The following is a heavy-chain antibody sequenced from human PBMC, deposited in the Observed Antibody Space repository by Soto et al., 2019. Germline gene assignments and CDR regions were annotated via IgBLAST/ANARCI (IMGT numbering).Heavy chain of an antibody. Sequence: QLQLQESGPGLVRPSETLSLTCTVSGVSISSNNNFWGWIRQPPGKGLEWIGTFSYGWSSYYNPSLKSRLPISIDTSKNQLSLQLTSVNAADTAVYFCARQDILISAEYADSSGRFRRRYYPYVMDVWGQGTTVAVSS. CDR1: GVSISSNNNF. V-gene: IGHV4-39*01. D-gene: IGHD3-9*01. J-gene: IGHJ6*02. CDR3: ARQDILISAEYADSSGRFRRRYYPYVMDV. CDR2: FSYGWSS.